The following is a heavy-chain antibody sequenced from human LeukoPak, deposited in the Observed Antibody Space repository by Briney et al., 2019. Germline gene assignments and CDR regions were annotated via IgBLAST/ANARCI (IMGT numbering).Heavy chain of an antibody. D-gene: IGHD3-10*01. V-gene: IGHV4-4*07. Sequence: SETLSLTCTVSGGSISSYYWSWIRQPAGKGLEWIGRIYTSGSTNYNPSLKSRVTMSVDTSKNQFSLKLSSVTAADTAVYYCARGGMVRGVIAALDAFDIWGQGTMVTVSS. J-gene: IGHJ3*02. CDR2: IYTSGST. CDR3: ARGGMVRGVIAALDAFDI. CDR1: GGSISSYY.